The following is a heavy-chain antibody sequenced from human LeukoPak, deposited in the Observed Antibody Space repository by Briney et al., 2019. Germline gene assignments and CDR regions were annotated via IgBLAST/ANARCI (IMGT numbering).Heavy chain of an antibody. D-gene: IGHD3-10*01. CDR3: ARDTYYGSGSYGFYYYMDV. Sequence: PGGSLRLSCAASGFTFSTYSMNWVRQAPGKGLEWVANIKQDGSEKYYVDSVKGRFTISRDNAKNSLYLQMNSLRAEDTAVYYCARDTYYGSGSYGFYYYMDVWGKGTTVTVSS. J-gene: IGHJ6*03. CDR1: GFTFSTYS. V-gene: IGHV3-7*01. CDR2: IKQDGSEK.